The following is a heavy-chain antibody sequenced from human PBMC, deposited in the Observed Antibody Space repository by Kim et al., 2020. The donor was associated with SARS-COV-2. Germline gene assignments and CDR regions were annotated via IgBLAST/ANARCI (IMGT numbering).Heavy chain of an antibody. D-gene: IGHD1-1*01. CDR3: AIEGINSYSYYYYGMDV. J-gene: IGHJ6*02. Sequence: GGSLRLSCAASGFTFSSYSMNWVRQAPGKGLEWVSYISSSSSTIYYADSVKGRFTISRDNAKNSLYLQMNSLRAEDTAVYYCAIEGINSYSYYYYGMDVWGQGTTVTVSS. CDR1: GFTFSSYS. V-gene: IGHV3-48*04. CDR2: ISSSSSTI.